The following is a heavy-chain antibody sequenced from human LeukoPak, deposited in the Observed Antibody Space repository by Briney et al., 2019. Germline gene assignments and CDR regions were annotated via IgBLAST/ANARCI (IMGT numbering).Heavy chain of an antibody. CDR2: ISAYNGNT. V-gene: IGHV1-18*01. Sequence: ASVKVSCKASGYTFTSYGISWVRQAPGQGLEWMGWISAYNGNTNYAQKLQGRVTMTTDTSTSTAYMELRSLRSDDTAVYYCARAYTIFGVVIIPSWFDPRGQGTLVTVSS. D-gene: IGHD3-3*01. CDR1: GYTFTSYG. J-gene: IGHJ5*02. CDR3: ARAYTIFGVVIIPSWFDP.